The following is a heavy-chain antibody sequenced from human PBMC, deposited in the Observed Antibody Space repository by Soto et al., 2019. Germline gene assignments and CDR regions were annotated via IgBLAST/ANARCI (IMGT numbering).Heavy chain of an antibody. V-gene: IGHV1-69*06. D-gene: IGHD3-22*01. CDR3: ARTKYESSAYYYWYLGL. CDR1: EDTFRNYA. J-gene: IGHJ2*01. CDR2: IIPIFGTA. Sequence: QVELVQSGAEVKKPGSSVKVSCQASEDTFRNYAISWVRQAPGQGLEWMGVIIPIFGTANYGQKFQGRVTITADTAANTVYLELNSLRSEDTAVDDCARTKYESSAYYYWYLGLWGRGTLVTVSS.